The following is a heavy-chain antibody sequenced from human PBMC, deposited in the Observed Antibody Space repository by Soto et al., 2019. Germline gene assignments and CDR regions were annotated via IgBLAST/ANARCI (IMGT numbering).Heavy chain of an antibody. V-gene: IGHV3-21*01. Sequence: PGGSLRLSCAASGFTFSSYSMNWVRQAPGKGLEWASSISSSSYIYYADSVKGRFTISRDNAKNTLFLQMNSLRAEDTAVSYCTNLPPPPRTFDYCGPAPLVTVSS. CDR3: TNLPPPPRTFDY. CDR2: ISSSSYI. CDR1: GFTFSSYS. J-gene: IGHJ4*02.